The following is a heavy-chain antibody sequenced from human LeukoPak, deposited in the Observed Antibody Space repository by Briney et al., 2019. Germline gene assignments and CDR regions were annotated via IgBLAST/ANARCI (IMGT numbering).Heavy chain of an antibody. CDR1: GYSISRGYY. Sequence: PSETLSLTCTVSGYSISRGYYWGWIRQPVGRGLGWIGSVCPSGNSYYSPSLQSRFTISVDISKNQLSLQLTSLTAADTAVYYCARVHREIVILPAGVGLEGFDPWGPGCLVAVSS. CDR2: VCPSGNS. D-gene: IGHD2/OR15-2a*01. J-gene: IGHJ5*02. V-gene: IGHV4-38-2*02. CDR3: ARVHREIVILPAGVGLEGFDP.